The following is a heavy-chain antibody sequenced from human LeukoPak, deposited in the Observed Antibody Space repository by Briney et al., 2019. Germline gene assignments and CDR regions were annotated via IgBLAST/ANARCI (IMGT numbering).Heavy chain of an antibody. V-gene: IGHV3-23*01. D-gene: IGHD5-18*01. CDR2: FSFNGEST. CDR1: GFTFSSYA. J-gene: IGHJ6*03. Sequence: GSLRLSCAASGFTFSSYAMTWVRQAPGKGLEWVSSFSFNGESTYYADSAKGRFTISRDNSKNTLYLQVNSLRAEDTAVYYCAKGGYSNGRYYYYYMDVWGEGTTVTVSS. CDR3: AKGGYSNGRYYYYYMDV.